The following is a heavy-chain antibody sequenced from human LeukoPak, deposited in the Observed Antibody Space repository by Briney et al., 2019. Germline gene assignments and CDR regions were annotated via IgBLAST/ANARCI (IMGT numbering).Heavy chain of an antibody. CDR1: GFTFSSYS. D-gene: IGHD2-15*01. CDR2: IGTSNSFI. Sequence: GGSLRLSCAASGFTFSSYSMNWVRQAPGKGLEWVSPIGTSNSFIYYADSVQGRFTISRDNAKNSLYLQMNSLRADDTAVYYCASPLGYCGGGTYSTDWYFNLWGRGTLVTVSS. V-gene: IGHV3-21*01. CDR3: ASPLGYCGGGTYSTDWYFNL. J-gene: IGHJ2*01.